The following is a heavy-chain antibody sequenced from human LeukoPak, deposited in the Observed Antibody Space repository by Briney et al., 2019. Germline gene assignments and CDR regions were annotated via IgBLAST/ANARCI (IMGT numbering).Heavy chain of an antibody. CDR1: GFNFRSYW. Sequence: GGSLRLSCAASGFNFRSYWMHWARQPPGKGPVWVSRIDSDGTATYADSVKGRFTISRDNANNMLYLQMNSLRADDTAVYYCTKDARTCHSSGCWKPSDFWGQGALVAVSS. J-gene: IGHJ4*02. D-gene: IGHD3-22*01. CDR3: TKDARTCHSSGCWKPSDF. CDR2: IDSDGTAT. V-gene: IGHV3-74*01.